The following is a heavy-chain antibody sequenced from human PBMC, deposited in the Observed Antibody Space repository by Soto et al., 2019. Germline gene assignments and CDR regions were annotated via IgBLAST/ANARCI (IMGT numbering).Heavy chain of an antibody. D-gene: IGHD2-21*02. CDR1: GFTFSSYG. CDR2: ISYDGSNK. V-gene: IGHV3-30*18. Sequence: GGSLRLSCAASGFTFSSYGMHWVRQAPGKGLEWVAVISYDGSNKYYADSVKGRFTISRDNSKNTLYLQMNSLRAEDTAVYYCAKDNDSQNHHWGQGTLVTVSS. J-gene: IGHJ4*02. CDR3: AKDNDSQNHH.